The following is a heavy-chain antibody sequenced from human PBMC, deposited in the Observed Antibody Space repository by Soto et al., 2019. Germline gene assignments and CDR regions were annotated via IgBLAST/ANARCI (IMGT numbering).Heavy chain of an antibody. J-gene: IGHJ4*02. D-gene: IGHD6-19*01. V-gene: IGHV3-9*01. CDR1: GFTFDDYA. Sequence: SLRLSCAASGFTFDDYAMHWVRQAPGKGLEWVSGISWNSGSIGYADSVKGRFTISRDNAKNSLYLQMNSLRAEDTALYYCAKDRHSGWYFLFDYWGQGTLVTVSS. CDR2: ISWNSGSI. CDR3: AKDRHSGWYFLFDY.